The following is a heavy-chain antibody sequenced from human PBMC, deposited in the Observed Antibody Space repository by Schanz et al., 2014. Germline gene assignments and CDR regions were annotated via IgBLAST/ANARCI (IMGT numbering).Heavy chain of an antibody. Sequence: QVQLQESGPGLVKPSETLSLTCTVSGGSVSSGGYSWSWIRQPPGKGLEWIGYVFYSGTTSYNPSLKSRISMSVDTSKTQFSLMLGSVTAADTAVYYCARAAGPVDYWGQGTLVTVSS. CDR1: GGSVSSGGYS. V-gene: IGHV4-30-4*07. J-gene: IGHJ4*02. CDR3: ARAAGPVDY. D-gene: IGHD6-13*01. CDR2: VFYSGTT.